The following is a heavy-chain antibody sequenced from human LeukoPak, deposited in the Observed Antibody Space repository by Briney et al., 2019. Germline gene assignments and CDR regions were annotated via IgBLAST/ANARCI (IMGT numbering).Heavy chain of an antibody. J-gene: IGHJ5*02. CDR1: GGTISSYA. Sequence: ASVKVSCKASGGTISSYAISWVRQAPGQGLEWMGGIIPIFGTANYAQKFQGRVTITADESTSTAYMELSSLRSEDTAVYYCARLITIFGAGGWFDPWGQGTLVTVSS. CDR2: IIPIFGTA. D-gene: IGHD3-3*01. V-gene: IGHV1-69*13. CDR3: ARLITIFGAGGWFDP.